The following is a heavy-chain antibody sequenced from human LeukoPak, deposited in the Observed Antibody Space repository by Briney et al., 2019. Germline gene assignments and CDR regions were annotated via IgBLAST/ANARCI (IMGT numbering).Heavy chain of an antibody. CDR3: ARESRITMVRGALNY. CDR2: INPNSGGT. Sequence: ASVKVSCKASGYTFTGYYMHWVRQAPGQGLEWMGWINPNSGGTNYAQKFQGRVTMTRDTSISTAYMELSRLRSDDTAVYHCARESRITMVRGALNYWGQGTLVTVSS. V-gene: IGHV1-2*02. CDR1: GYTFTGYY. J-gene: IGHJ4*02. D-gene: IGHD3-10*01.